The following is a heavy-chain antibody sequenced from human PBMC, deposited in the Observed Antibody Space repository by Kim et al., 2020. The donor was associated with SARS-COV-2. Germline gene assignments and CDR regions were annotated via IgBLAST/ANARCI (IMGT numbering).Heavy chain of an antibody. Sequence: YVETVKGGFTMSRDNAKNSLYLQMNSLRTEDTAIYYCAAIDSVQVPGGIWGQGTLVTVSS. D-gene: IGHD3-10*01. J-gene: IGHJ4*02. CDR3: AAIDSVQVPGGI. V-gene: IGHV3-48*03.